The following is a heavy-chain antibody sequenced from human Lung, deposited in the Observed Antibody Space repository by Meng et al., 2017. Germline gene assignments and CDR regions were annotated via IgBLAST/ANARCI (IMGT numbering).Heavy chain of an antibody. V-gene: IGHV3-33*01. Sequence: VQVVESGGGVVQPGKSLRVSCEASGFSFRSYGMHWVRQAPGKGLEWVAVIWNDGSNQYYADSVKGRFSISRDNSKNTLFLQMNSLRAEDTAMYFCARDERATQFEYWGQGTLVTVSS. J-gene: IGHJ4*02. CDR2: IWNDGSNQ. CDR3: ARDERATQFEY. CDR1: GFSFRSYG.